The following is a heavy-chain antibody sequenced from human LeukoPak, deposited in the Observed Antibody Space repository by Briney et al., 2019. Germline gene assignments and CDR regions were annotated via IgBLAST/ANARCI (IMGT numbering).Heavy chain of an antibody. J-gene: IGHJ5*02. V-gene: IGHV4-34*01. CDR2: INHSGST. Sequence: PSETLSLTCAVYGGSFSGYYWSWIRQPPGKGLEWIGEINHSGSTNYNPSLKSRVTISVDTSKNQFSLKLSSVTAADTAVYYCARGRRTIFGVVNPPPPFDPWCQGTLVTVSS. D-gene: IGHD3-3*01. CDR1: GGSFSGYY. CDR3: ARGRRTIFGVVNPPPPFDP.